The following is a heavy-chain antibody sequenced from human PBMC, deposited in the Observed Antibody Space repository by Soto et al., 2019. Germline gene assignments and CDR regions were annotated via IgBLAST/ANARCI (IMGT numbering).Heavy chain of an antibody. CDR2: IIPIFGTA. CDR1: GGTFSSYA. CDR3: ASHTGSSPEGRYYYGMDV. Sequence: QVQLVQSGAEVKKPGSSVKVSCKASGGTFSSYAISWVRQAPGQGLEWMGGIIPIFGTADYAQTFQGRVTITADESTSTACMELSSLRSADTAVYYCASHTGSSPEGRYYYGMDVWGQGTTVTVSS. J-gene: IGHJ6*02. V-gene: IGHV1-69*12. D-gene: IGHD1-26*01.